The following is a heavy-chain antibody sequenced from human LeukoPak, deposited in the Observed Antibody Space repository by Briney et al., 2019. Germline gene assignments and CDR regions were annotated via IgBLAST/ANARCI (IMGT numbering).Heavy chain of an antibody. CDR2: INHSGST. CDR3: ARDAPITMVRGANAMDV. Sequence: SETLSLTCAVYGGSFSGYYWSWIRQPPGKGLEWIGEINHSGSTNYNPSLKSRVTISVDTSKNQFSLKLSSVTAADTAVYYCARDAPITMVRGANAMDVWGKGTTVTISS. V-gene: IGHV4-34*01. D-gene: IGHD3-10*01. CDR1: GGSFSGYY. J-gene: IGHJ6*03.